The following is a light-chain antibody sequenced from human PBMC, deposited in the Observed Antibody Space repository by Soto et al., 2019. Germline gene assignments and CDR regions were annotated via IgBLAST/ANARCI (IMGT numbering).Light chain of an antibody. CDR3: QQRSNWPLT. CDR1: QSVTGY. Sequence: EIVLTQSPSTLSFSPLERSTLSCRASQSVTGYLAWYQQRPGQAPRLLIYDASNGATGIPARFSGSGSGTDFTLTISSLEPEDFAVYYCQQRSNWPLTFGGGTKVDIK. J-gene: IGKJ4*01. V-gene: IGKV3-11*01. CDR2: DAS.